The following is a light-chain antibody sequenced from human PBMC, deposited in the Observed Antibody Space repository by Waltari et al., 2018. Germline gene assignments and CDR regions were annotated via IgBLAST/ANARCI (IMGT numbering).Light chain of an antibody. CDR2: SAS. V-gene: IGKV1-9*01. Sequence: IQLTQSPSSLSPSVVDRLTIPCRASQGISSYLAWYQQKPGKAPKRLIYSASTLQSGVPSRFSGSGSGTDFTLTISSLQPEDFATYYCQQFKSYPITFGQGTRLDIK. CDR3: QQFKSYPIT. J-gene: IGKJ5*01. CDR1: QGISSY.